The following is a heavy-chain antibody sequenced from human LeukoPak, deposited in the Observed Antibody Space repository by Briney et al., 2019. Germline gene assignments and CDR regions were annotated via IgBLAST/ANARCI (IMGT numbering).Heavy chain of an antibody. Sequence: SQTLSLTCAIYGDSVSSNSAAWNWIRQSPSRGLEWLGRTYYRSKWRNGYAVSVKGRITINPDTSKNQFSLQLNSVTPEDTAVYYCVRLGPDYYDSSGVPLDVVDSWGQGTMVTVSS. CDR3: VRLGPDYYDSSGVPLDVVDS. J-gene: IGHJ3*02. CDR1: GDSVSSNSAA. V-gene: IGHV6-1*01. CDR2: TYYRSKWRN. D-gene: IGHD3-22*01.